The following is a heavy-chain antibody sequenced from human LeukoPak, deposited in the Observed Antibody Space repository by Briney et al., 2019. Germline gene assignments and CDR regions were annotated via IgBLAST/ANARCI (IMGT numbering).Heavy chain of an antibody. J-gene: IGHJ4*02. V-gene: IGHV1-69*13. CDR3: ARDLGSYYFDY. Sequence: SVKVSCKASGYTFTNYGISWVRQAPGQGLEWMGGIIPIFGTANYAQKFQGRVTITADESTSTAYMELSSLRSEDTAVYYCARDLGSYYFDYWGQGTLVTVSS. CDR2: IIPIFGTA. D-gene: IGHD1-26*01. CDR1: GYTFTNYG.